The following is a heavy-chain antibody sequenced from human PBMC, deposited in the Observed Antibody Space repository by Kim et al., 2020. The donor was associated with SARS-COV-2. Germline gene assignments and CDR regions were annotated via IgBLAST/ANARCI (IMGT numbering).Heavy chain of an antibody. CDR2: IYPGDSDT. Sequence: GESLKISCKGSGYSFTSYWIGWVRQMPGKGLEWMGIIYPGDSDTRYSPSFQGQVTISADKSISTAYLQWSSLKASDTAMYYCARQGFTMVRGVIIGYFDYWGQGTLVTVSS. CDR1: GYSFTSYW. D-gene: IGHD3-10*01. V-gene: IGHV5-51*01. CDR3: ARQGFTMVRGVIIGYFDY. J-gene: IGHJ4*02.